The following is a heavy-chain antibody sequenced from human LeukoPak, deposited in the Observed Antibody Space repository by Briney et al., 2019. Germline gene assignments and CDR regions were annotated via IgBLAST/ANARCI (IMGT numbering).Heavy chain of an antibody. V-gene: IGHV3-74*01. CDR3: ARDSNYGMDA. CDR2: IDRDGSST. J-gene: IGHJ6*02. CDR1: GFTFSSCW. Sequence: PGGSLRLSCAVSGFTFSSCWMHWVRQAPGKGLVWVSGIDRDGSSTTYADSVKGRFTISRDNAKNTVYLQMNSLRAEDTAVYYCARDSNYGMDAWGQGTTVTVSS.